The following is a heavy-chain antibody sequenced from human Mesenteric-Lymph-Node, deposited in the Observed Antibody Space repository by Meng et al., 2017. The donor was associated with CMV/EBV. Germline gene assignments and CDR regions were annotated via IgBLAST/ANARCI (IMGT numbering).Heavy chain of an antibody. CDR2: INHSGST. V-gene: IGHV4-34*01. CDR3: ARGKVVVVPAAMFLRLGVHYFDY. Sequence: GSLRLSCAVYGGSFSGYYWSWIRQPPGKGLEWIGEINHSGSTNYNPSLKSRVTISVDTYKNQFSLKLTSVTAADTAVYYCARGKVVVVPAAMFLRLGVHYFDYWGQGTLVTVSS. CDR1: GGSFSGYY. J-gene: IGHJ4*02. D-gene: IGHD2-2*01.